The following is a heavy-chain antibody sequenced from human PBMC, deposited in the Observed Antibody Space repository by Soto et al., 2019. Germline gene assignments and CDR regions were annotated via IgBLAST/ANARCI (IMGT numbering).Heavy chain of an antibody. CDR1: GGSISSYY. D-gene: IGHD6-13*01. Sequence: QVQLQESGPGLVKPSETLSLTCTVSGGSISSYYWSWIRQPPGKGLEWIGYIYYSGSTNYNPSLKSRVTISVDTSKNQFSLKLSSVTAADTAVYYCARDKDPYSSSWYWYFDYWGQGTLVTVSS. V-gene: IGHV4-59*01. J-gene: IGHJ4*02. CDR3: ARDKDPYSSSWYWYFDY. CDR2: IYYSGST.